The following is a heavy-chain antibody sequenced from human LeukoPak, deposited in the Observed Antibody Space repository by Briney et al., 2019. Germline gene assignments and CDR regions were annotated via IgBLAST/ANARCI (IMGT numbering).Heavy chain of an antibody. V-gene: IGHV3-23*01. J-gene: IGHJ4*02. D-gene: IGHD1-26*01. CDR3: AKDGRVARETELYDFDY. CDR1: GFTFSIYA. Sequence: PGGSLRLSCAASGFTFSIYAMTWVRQTPGKGLEWVSGISGSSGSTFYADFVEGRFTISRDNSYNTLYLQMNGLRAEDTAVYYCAKDGRVARETELYDFDYWGQGTLVTVSS. CDR2: ISGSSGST.